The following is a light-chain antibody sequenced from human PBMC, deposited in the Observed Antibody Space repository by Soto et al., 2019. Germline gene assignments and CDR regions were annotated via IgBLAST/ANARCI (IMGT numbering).Light chain of an antibody. Sequence: EIVLTQSPGTLSLSPGERATLSCRASQSVSSFYLAWYQQRAGQAPRLLIYGASTRATGIPDRFSGSGSGTDLILTISRLEPEDFAVYYCQQYGDWPRTFGQGTKVEIK. J-gene: IGKJ1*01. V-gene: IGKV3-20*01. CDR3: QQYGDWPRT. CDR1: QSVSSFY. CDR2: GAS.